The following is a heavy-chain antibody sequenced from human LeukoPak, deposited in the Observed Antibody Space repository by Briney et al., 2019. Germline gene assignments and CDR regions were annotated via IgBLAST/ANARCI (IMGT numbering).Heavy chain of an antibody. V-gene: IGHV3-23*01. CDR3: AKDRDPYDYGSGSYYNGVFDY. CDR2: VSNRGGST. Sequence: GGSLRLSCAASGFTFSSYAMSWVRQAPGKGLEWVSAVSNRGGSTYYADSVKGRFTISRDNSKNTLYLQMNSLRAEDTAVYYCAKDRDPYDYGSGSYYNGVFDYWGQGTLVTVSS. D-gene: IGHD3-10*01. J-gene: IGHJ4*02. CDR1: GFTFSSYA.